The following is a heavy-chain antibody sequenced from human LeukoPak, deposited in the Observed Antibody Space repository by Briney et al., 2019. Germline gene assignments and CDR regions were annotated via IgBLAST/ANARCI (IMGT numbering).Heavy chain of an antibody. CDR3: AREERFWGDTAMVPKGFVVDY. J-gene: IGHJ4*02. V-gene: IGHV4-39*07. D-gene: IGHD5-18*01. CDR1: GGSISSSSYY. CDR2: IYYSGST. Sequence: PSETLSLTCTVSGGSISSSSYYWGWIRQPPGKGLEWIGSIYYSGSTYYNPSLKSRVTISVDTSKNQFSLKLSSVTAADTAVYYCAREERFWGDTAMVPKGFVVDYWGQGTPVTVSS.